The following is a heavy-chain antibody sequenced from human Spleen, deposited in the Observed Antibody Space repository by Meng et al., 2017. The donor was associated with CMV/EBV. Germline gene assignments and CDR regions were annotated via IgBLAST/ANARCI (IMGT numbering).Heavy chain of an antibody. J-gene: IGHJ4*02. CDR2: INPNSGGT. CDR1: GYTFTGYY. CDR3: AGSAYSGSYMLDY. D-gene: IGHD1-26*01. Sequence: QGRLVQSGAEVQKPGASVKVSCKASGYTFTGYYMHWVRQAPGQGLEWMGWINPNSGGTNYAQKFQGRVTMTRDTSISTAYMELSRLRSDDTAVYYCAGSAYSGSYMLDYWGQGTLVTVSS. V-gene: IGHV1-2*02.